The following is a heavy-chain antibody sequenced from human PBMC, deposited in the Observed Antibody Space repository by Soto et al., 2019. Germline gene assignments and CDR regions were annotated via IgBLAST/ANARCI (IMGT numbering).Heavy chain of an antibody. J-gene: IGHJ4*02. D-gene: IGHD4-17*01. V-gene: IGHV3-30-3*01. Sequence: QVQLVESGGGVVQPGRSLRLSCAASGFTFSSYAMHWVRQAPGKGLEWVAVISYDGSNKYYADSVKGRFTISRDNYKNALYLQTNSLRAEDTAVYYCARGLTTVTTGDLLRLGLLVFDYWGLGTLVTVSS. CDR1: GFTFSSYA. CDR3: ARGLTTVTTGDLLRLGLLVFDY. CDR2: ISYDGSNK.